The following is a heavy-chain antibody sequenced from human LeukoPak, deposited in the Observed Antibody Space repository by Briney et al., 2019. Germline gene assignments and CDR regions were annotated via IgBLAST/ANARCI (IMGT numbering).Heavy chain of an antibody. V-gene: IGHV1-46*01. D-gene: IGHD2-8*02. CDR1: GYTFTMYY. CDR3: ARDLTDLVYYMDV. CDR2: INPSDGAT. J-gene: IGHJ6*03. Sequence: ASVKVSCKASGYTFTMYYIHWVRQAPGQGLEWMGMINPSDGATTYAQRFQGRVTMTRDMSTTTVYMDLRSLRSEDTAVYYCARDLTDLVYYMDVWGKGTTVTVSS.